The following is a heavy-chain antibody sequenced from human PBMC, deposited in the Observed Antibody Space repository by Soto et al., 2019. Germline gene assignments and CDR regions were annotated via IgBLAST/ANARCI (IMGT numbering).Heavy chain of an antibody. Sequence: QVQLVQSGAEVKKPGSSVKVSCKASGGTFSSYTISWVRQAPGQGLEWMGRIIPILGIANYAQKFQGRVTIXXDXSXXTAYMELSSLRSEDTAVYYCARYRGLDGDHLLFDCWGQGTLVTVSS. CDR3: ARYRGLDGDHLLFDC. J-gene: IGHJ4*02. D-gene: IGHD7-27*01. V-gene: IGHV1-69*02. CDR2: IIPILGIA. CDR1: GGTFSSYT.